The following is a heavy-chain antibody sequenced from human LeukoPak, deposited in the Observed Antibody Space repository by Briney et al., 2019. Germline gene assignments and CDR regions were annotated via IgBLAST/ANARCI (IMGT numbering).Heavy chain of an antibody. CDR3: ARGVWDTSGYYTLDY. CDR1: GFTFSSYA. D-gene: IGHD3-22*01. V-gene: IGHV3-33*08. J-gene: IGHJ4*02. CDR2: IWYDGSQK. Sequence: GGSLRLSCAASGFTFSSYAMHWVRQAPGKGLEWVAIIWYDGSQKYYADSVKGRFTISRDNSKNTLYLQMNSLRAEDTAIYYCARGVWDTSGYYTLDYWGQGTLVTVSS.